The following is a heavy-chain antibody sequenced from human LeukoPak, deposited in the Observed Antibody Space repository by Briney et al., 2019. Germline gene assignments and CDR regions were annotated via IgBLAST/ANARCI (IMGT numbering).Heavy chain of an antibody. J-gene: IGHJ6*04. CDR1: GFTFSSYE. CDR3: AELGITMIGGV. CDR2: ISNSGSTI. D-gene: IGHD3-10*02. V-gene: IGHV3-48*03. Sequence: GGSLRLSCAASGFTFSSYEMNWVRQAPGKGLEGGLYISNSGSTIYYADSGKGRFTISRDTAKTSLYLQMNRLRAEDTAVYYCAELGITMIGGVWGKGTTVTLSP.